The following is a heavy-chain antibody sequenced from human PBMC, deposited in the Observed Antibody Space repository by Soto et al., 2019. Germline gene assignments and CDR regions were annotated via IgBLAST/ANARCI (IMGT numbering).Heavy chain of an antibody. Sequence: PSETLSLTCTVSGGSISSSSYYWGWFRQPPGKGLEWIGSIYYSGSTYYNPSLKSRVTISVDTSKNQFSLKLSSVTAADTAVYYCARSPPGTAMVIVAYWGQGTLVT. V-gene: IGHV4-39*01. J-gene: IGHJ4*02. CDR1: GGSISSSSYY. CDR2: IYYSGST. CDR3: ARSPPGTAMVIVAY. D-gene: IGHD5-18*01.